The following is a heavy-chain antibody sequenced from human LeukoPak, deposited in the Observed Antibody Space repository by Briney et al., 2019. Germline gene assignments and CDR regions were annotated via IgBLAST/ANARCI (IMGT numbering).Heavy chain of an antibody. CDR1: GFTFSSYS. D-gene: IGHD3-22*01. V-gene: IGHV3-30*09. Sequence: GGSLRLSCAASGFTFSSYSMHWVRQAPGKGLGWVAVISYDGSNKYNADSVKGRFAISRDNSKNTLYLQMNSLRREDTAEYYCARAEYDRSGSIYYYYGMDIWGQGTTVTVSS. J-gene: IGHJ6*02. CDR3: ARAEYDRSGSIYYYYGMDI. CDR2: ISYDGSNK.